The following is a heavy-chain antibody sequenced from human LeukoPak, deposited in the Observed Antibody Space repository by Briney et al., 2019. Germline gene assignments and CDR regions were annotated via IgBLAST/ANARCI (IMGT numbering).Heavy chain of an antibody. D-gene: IGHD2-2*01. CDR1: GFTFSSNG. CDR2: LYADGTT. CDR3: ARWFCTTTNCYYDY. Sequence: GGSLRLSCAASGFTFSSNGMNWVRQAPGMGLEWVSILYADGTTFYLDSLKGRFTIARDNSKNTLYLQMNSLRAEDTAVYYCARWFCTTTNCYYDYWGQGTLVTVSS. V-gene: IGHV3-53*01. J-gene: IGHJ4*02.